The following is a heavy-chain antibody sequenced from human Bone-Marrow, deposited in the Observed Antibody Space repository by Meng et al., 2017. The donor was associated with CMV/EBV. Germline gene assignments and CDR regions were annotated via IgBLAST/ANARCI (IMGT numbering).Heavy chain of an antibody. CDR1: GFTFSSYE. CDR3: ARDGPGGLYSSSPYYYYYGMDV. D-gene: IGHD6-6*01. J-gene: IGHJ6*02. Sequence: GESLKISCAASGFTFSSYEMNWVRQAPGKGLEWVSYISSSGSTIYYADSVKGRFTISRDNAKNSLYLQMNSLRAEDTAVYYCARDGPGGLYSSSPYYYYYGMDVWGQGTTVTVSS. V-gene: IGHV3-48*03. CDR2: ISSSGSTI.